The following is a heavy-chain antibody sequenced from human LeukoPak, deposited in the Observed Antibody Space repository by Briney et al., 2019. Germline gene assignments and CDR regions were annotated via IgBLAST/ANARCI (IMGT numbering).Heavy chain of an antibody. CDR1: GYTFTSDV. J-gene: IGHJ6*03. CDR3: ARDRRYCSSTSCYTYYYYYMDV. D-gene: IGHD2-2*01. V-gene: IGHV1-2*02. CDR2: INPNSGGT. Sequence: ASVKVSCQASGYTFTSDVISWVRQAPGQGLEWMGWINPNSGGTNYAQKFQGGVTMTTDTTISTAYMELSRLRSDDTAVYYCARDRRYCSSTSCYTYYYYYMDVWGKGTTVTVSS.